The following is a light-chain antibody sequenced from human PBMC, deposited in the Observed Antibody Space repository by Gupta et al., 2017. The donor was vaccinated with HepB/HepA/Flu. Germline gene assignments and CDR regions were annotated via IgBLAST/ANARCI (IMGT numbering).Light chain of an antibody. V-gene: IGKV3-15*01. J-gene: IGKJ5*01. CDR1: QSVSSN. CDR3: QHKNNWPLA. Sequence: IVMTQSPATVSVSAGERATLSCSASQSVSSNLAWYQHKPGQAPRLLIYGASTRAIGVPARFSGSGSGTEFTLSITSLQSEDFAFYSCQHKNNWPLAFGQGTQLEIK. CDR2: GAS.